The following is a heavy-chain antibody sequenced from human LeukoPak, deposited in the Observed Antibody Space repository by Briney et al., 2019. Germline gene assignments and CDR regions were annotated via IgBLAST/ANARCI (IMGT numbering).Heavy chain of an antibody. D-gene: IGHD1-7*01. CDR2: IYYSGST. J-gene: IGHJ5*02. CDR1: GGSISSGGYY. CDR3: ARETTAFDNWFDP. V-gene: IGHV4-31*03. Sequence: SETLSLTCTVSGGSISSGGYYWSWIRQHPGKGLEWIGYIYYSGSTYYNPSLKSRVTISVDTSKNQFSLKLSSVTAADTAVYYCARETTAFDNWFDPWGLGTLVTVSS.